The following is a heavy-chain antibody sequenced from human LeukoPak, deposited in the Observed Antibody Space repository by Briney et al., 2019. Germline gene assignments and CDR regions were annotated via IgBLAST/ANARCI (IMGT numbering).Heavy chain of an antibody. CDR3: ARMTHYYGSGSLEY. CDR1: GGSISSYY. V-gene: IGHV4-59*01. Sequence: SETLSLTCTVSGGSISSYYWSWIRQPPGKGLEWIGYIYYSGSTNYNPSLKSRVTISVDTSKNQFSLKLSSVTAADTAVYYCARMTHYYGSGSLEYWGQGTLVTVSS. J-gene: IGHJ4*02. CDR2: IYYSGST. D-gene: IGHD3-10*01.